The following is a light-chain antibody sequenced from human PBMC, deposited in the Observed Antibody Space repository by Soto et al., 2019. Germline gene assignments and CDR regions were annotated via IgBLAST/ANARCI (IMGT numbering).Light chain of an antibody. CDR2: GSS. CDR3: QQYGGSPWT. Sequence: EIVMTQSPATLSVSPGERATLSCRASQSVSSNLAWYQQKPGQAPRLLIYGSSTRATGIPDRFSGSGSETDFTLTISRLEPEDFAVYYCQQYGGSPWTFGQGTKVDIK. CDR1: QSVSSN. J-gene: IGKJ1*01. V-gene: IGKV3-20*01.